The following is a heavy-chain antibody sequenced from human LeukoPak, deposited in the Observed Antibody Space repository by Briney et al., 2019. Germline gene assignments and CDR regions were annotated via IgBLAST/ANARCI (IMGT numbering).Heavy chain of an antibody. V-gene: IGHV4-34*01. D-gene: IGHD4-23*01. Sequence: SETLSLTCTVYGGSFSGYYWSWIRQPPGKGLEWIGEINHSGSTNYNPSLKSRVTISVDTSKNQFSLKLSSVTAADTAVYYCVKDPFYGGNPLYYFDYWGQGTLVTVSS. CDR2: INHSGST. J-gene: IGHJ4*02. CDR1: GGSFSGYY. CDR3: VKDPFYGGNPLYYFDY.